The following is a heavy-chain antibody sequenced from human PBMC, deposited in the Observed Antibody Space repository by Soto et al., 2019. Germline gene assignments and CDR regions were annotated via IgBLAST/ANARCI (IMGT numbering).Heavy chain of an antibody. CDR2: IYYSGST. CDR1: GGSISSGDYY. J-gene: IGHJ4*02. CDR3: AIGSYYYDSSGYYHY. D-gene: IGHD3-22*01. V-gene: IGHV4-30-4*01. Sequence: QVQLQESGPGLVKPSQTLSLTCTVSGGSISSGDYYWSWIRQPPGKGLGWIGSIYYSGSTYYNPSLKSRVTISVDTSKNQFSLTLSSVTAADTAVYYCAIGSYYYDSSGYYHYWGQGPLVTVSS.